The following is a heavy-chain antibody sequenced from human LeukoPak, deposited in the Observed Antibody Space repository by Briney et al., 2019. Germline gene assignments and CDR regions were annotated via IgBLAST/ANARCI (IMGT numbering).Heavy chain of an antibody. D-gene: IGHD1-26*01. Sequence: GASVKVSCKASGYTFTSYGISWVRQAPGQGLEWMGWISAYNGNTNYAQKLQGRVTMTTDTSTSTAYMELRSLRSDDTAVYYCARDISHGAKWELPQSFARLEEPRGFQHWGQGTLVTVSS. CDR3: ARDISHGAKWELPQSFARLEEPRGFQH. J-gene: IGHJ1*01. CDR2: ISAYNGNT. CDR1: GYTFTSYG. V-gene: IGHV1-18*01.